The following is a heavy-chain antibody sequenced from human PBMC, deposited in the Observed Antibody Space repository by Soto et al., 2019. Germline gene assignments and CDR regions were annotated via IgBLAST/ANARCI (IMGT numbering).Heavy chain of an antibody. D-gene: IGHD2-2*01. V-gene: IGHV3-23*01. CDR3: ASRRLEYCSGNGCYVFDY. CDR2: ISDNGGTT. J-gene: IGHJ4*01. CDR1: EFAFSNYA. Sequence: VGSLRLSCAASEFAFSNYAISWVRQAPGKGLEWVSSISDNGGTTYYADSVKGRFTISRDNSKNTLYLQMNSLRVEDTAVYYCASRRLEYCSGNGCYVFDYWGQGTLV.